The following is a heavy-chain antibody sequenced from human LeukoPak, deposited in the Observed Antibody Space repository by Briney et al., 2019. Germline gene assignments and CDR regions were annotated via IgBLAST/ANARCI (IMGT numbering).Heavy chain of an antibody. Sequence: GGSLRLSCAASGFTFSNYNMNWVRQAPGKGLEWVSSISSSSSYIYYADSVKGRFTISRDNAKNSLYLQMSGLRAEDTAVYYCARDCAPEAFDIWGQGAMVTVAS. V-gene: IGHV3-21*01. CDR2: ISSSSSYI. D-gene: IGHD1-14*01. J-gene: IGHJ3*02. CDR3: ARDCAPEAFDI. CDR1: GFTFSNYN.